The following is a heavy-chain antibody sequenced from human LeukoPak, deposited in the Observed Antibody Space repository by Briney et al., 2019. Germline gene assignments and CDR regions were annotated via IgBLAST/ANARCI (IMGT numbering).Heavy chain of an antibody. V-gene: IGHV3-15*01. D-gene: IGHD6-19*01. J-gene: IGHJ4*02. CDR2: IKSKTDGGTT. CDR3: ASRGSSGWYQGGFDY. CDR1: GFTFSNAW. Sequence: GGSLRLSCAASGFTFSNAWMSWVRQAPGKGLEWVGRIKSKTDGGTTDYAAPVKGRFTISRDNSKNTLYLQMNSLRVEDTAVYYCASRGSSGWYQGGFDYWGQGTLATVSS.